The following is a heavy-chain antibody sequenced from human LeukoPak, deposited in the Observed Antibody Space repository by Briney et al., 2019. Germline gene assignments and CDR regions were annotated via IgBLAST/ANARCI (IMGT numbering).Heavy chain of an antibody. CDR2: ISWNSDSI. CDR1: GFTFDDYA. V-gene: IGHV3-9*03. CDR3: AKDTSPTVTTYFDY. J-gene: IGHJ4*02. D-gene: IGHD4-17*01. Sequence: PGRSLRLSCAASGFTFDDYAMHWVRQAPGKGLEWVSGISWNSDSIGYADSVKGRFTISRDNAKNSLYLQMNSLRAEDMALYYCAKDTSPTVTTYFDYWGQGTLVTVSS.